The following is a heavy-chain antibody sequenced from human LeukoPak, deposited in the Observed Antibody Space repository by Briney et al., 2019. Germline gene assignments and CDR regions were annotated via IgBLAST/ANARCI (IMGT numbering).Heavy chain of an antibody. J-gene: IGHJ4*02. CDR2: ISSSSSYI. D-gene: IGHD1-26*01. CDR1: GFTFSSYS. Sequence: GGSLRLSCAASGFTFSSYSMNWVRQAPGKGLEWVSSISSSSSYIYYADSVKGRFTISRDNAKNSLYLQMNSLRAEDTAVYYCAREKWELQDWGVDYWGQGTPVTVSS. V-gene: IGHV3-21*01. CDR3: AREKWELQDWGVDY.